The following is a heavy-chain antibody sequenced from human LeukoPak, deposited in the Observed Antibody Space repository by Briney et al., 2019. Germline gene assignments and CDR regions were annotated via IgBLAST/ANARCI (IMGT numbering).Heavy chain of an antibody. J-gene: IGHJ6*03. CDR2: ISRSDGTT. V-gene: IGHV3-23*01. CDR1: GFTFSSYA. CDR3: AKDHYSKDYYMDV. Sequence: PGGSLRLSCAGSGFTFSSYAMTWVRQAPGTGLEWVSSISRSDGTTYYADSVKGRFTISRDNSKNTLFLQMNSLRAEDTAVYYCAKDHYSKDYYMDVWGKGTTVTVSS. D-gene: IGHD4-11*01.